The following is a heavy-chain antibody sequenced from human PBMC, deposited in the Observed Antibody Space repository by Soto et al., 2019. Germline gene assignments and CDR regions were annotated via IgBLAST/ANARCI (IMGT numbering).Heavy chain of an antibody. CDR2: ISAYNGNT. Sequence: QVQLVQSGAEVKKPGASVKVSCKASGYTFTSYGISWVRQAPGQGLAWMGWISAYNGNTNYAQKLQGRVTMTTDTSTSTAYMELRSLRSDDTAVYYCARDQPQYYYDSSGYFDYWCQGTLVTVSS. D-gene: IGHD3-22*01. V-gene: IGHV1-18*01. CDR3: ARDQPQYYYDSSGYFDY. J-gene: IGHJ4*02. CDR1: GYTFTSYG.